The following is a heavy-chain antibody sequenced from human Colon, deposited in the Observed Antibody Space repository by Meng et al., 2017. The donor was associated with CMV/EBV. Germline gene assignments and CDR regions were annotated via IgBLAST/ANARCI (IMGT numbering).Heavy chain of an antibody. CDR2: ISPYNGDT. CDR1: GYTFTNLG. Sequence: QVQLVQLGAEVKKPVASVKCSCKTSGYTFTNLGISWVRQAPGQGLEWMAYISPYNGDTNYAQRFQGRVALTTDTSTSTVYMELGSLTSDDTAMYYCARELARGGYWGQGTLVTVSS. V-gene: IGHV1-18*01. J-gene: IGHJ4*02. CDR3: ARELARGGY.